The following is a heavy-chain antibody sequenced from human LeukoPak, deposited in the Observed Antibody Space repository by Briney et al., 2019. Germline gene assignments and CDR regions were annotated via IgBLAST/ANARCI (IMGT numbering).Heavy chain of an antibody. V-gene: IGHV3-33*01. J-gene: IGHJ4*02. D-gene: IGHD3-10*01. Sequence: PGGSLRLSCAASGLSLTTHGMHLVRQAPGKGLEWVAVIWYDGSNKYYADSVKGRFTISRDNSKNTLYLQMNSLRAEDTAVYYCTREDYHYASGHWAQGTLVTVSS. CDR2: IWYDGSNK. CDR1: GLSLTTHG. CDR3: TREDYHYASGH.